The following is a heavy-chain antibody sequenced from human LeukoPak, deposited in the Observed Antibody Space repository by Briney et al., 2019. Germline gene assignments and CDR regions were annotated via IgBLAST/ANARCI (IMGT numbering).Heavy chain of an antibody. J-gene: IGHJ3*02. Sequence: ASVKVSCKASGYTFTSYDINWVRQATGQGLEWTGWMNPNSGNTGYAQKFQGRVTMTRNTSISTAYMELSSLRSEDTAVYYCARGPHRLLWFGELTSNAFDIWGQGTMVTVSS. V-gene: IGHV1-8*01. CDR3: ARGPHRLLWFGELTSNAFDI. CDR2: MNPNSGNT. CDR1: GYTFTSYD. D-gene: IGHD3-10*01.